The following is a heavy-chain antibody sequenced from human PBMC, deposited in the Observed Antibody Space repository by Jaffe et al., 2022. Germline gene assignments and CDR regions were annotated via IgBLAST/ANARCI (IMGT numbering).Heavy chain of an antibody. V-gene: IGHV3-48*01. J-gene: IGHJ6*03. D-gene: IGHD3-3*01. Sequence: EVQLVESGGGLVQPGGSLRLSCAASGFTFSSYSMNWVRQAPGKGLEWVSYISSSSSTIYYADSVKGRFTISRDNAKNSLYLQMNSLRAEDTAVYYCARERDDFYYYYYMDVWGKGTTVTVSS. CDR3: ARERDDFYYYYYMDV. CDR2: ISSSSSTI. CDR1: GFTFSSYS.